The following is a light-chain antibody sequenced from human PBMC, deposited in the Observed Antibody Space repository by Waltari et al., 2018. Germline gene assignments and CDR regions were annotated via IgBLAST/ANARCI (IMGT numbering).Light chain of an antibody. CDR3: MQALQTPLT. CDR1: QSLLHSNGYNY. V-gene: IGKV2-28*01. Sequence: DIVMTQSPLYLRVTPGEPASISCRSSQSLLHSNGYNYLDWYLQKSGQSPQLLIYLGSNRASGVPDRFSGSGSGTDFTLKISRVEAEDVGVYYCMQALQTPLTFGGGTKVEIK. CDR2: LGS. J-gene: IGKJ4*01.